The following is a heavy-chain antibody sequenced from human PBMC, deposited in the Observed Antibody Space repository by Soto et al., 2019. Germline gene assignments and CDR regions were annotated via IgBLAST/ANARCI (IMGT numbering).Heavy chain of an antibody. Sequence: GGSLRLSYAASGFTFSSYAMSWVRQAPGKGLEWVSAISGSGGSTYYADSVKGRFTISRDNSKNTLYLQMNSLRAEDTAVYYCAKDSAGVIIYFDYWGQGTLVTVSS. D-gene: IGHD3-3*01. CDR1: GFTFSSYA. CDR3: AKDSAGVIIYFDY. V-gene: IGHV3-23*01. CDR2: ISGSGGST. J-gene: IGHJ4*02.